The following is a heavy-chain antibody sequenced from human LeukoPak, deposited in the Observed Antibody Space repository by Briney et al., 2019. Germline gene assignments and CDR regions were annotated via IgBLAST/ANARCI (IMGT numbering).Heavy chain of an antibody. CDR3: ARGLEIRSQPYYYGMDV. V-gene: IGHV4-30-2*01. CDR2: IYHSGST. D-gene: IGHD3-3*01. J-gene: IGHJ6*02. Sequence: SETLSLTCTVSSGSISSDGYYWSWIRQPPGKGLEWIGYIYHSGSTYYRPSLKSRVTISVDRSKNQFSLKLSSVTAADTAVYYCARGLEIRSQPYYYGMDVWGQGTTVTVSS. CDR1: SGSISSDGYY.